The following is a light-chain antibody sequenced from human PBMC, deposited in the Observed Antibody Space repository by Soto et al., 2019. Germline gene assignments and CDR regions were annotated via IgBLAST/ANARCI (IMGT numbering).Light chain of an antibody. V-gene: IGKV3-20*01. Sequence: EIVLTQSPGTLSLSPGERATLSCRASQSVSSSFLAWYQQRPGEAPRRLIYGASIRATGIPDRFSGGGSGTDFTFTISRLEPEDFAVYYCQQFDGSPWTFGQGTTVEIK. CDR2: GAS. J-gene: IGKJ1*01. CDR1: QSVSSSF. CDR3: QQFDGSPWT.